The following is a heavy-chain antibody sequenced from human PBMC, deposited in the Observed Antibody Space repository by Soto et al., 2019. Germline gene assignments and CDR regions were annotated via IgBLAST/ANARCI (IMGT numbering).Heavy chain of an antibody. CDR2: IYSIGST. J-gene: IGHJ6*02. Sequence: PSETLSLTCTVSGGSISSSYWGWIRQPPGKGLEWIGSIYSIGSTYYNPSLKSRVTISVDTSKNQFSLKLSSVTAADTAVYYCRRSSRYSTDVWGQGTTVTVSS. D-gene: IGHD6-13*01. V-gene: IGHV4-39*01. CDR1: GGSISSSY. CDR3: RRSSRYSTDV.